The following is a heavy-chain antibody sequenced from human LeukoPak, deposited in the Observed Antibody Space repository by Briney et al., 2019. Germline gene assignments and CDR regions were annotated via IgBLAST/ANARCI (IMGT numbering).Heavy chain of an antibody. CDR2: INHSGST. CDR3: ARGGRHYYDSSGYHA. CDR1: GGSFSGYY. Sequence: SETLSLTCAVYGGSFSGYYWSWIRQPPGKGLEWIGEINHSGSTNYNPSLKSRVTISVDTSKNQFSLKLSSVTAADTAVYYCARGGRHYYDSSGYHAWGQGTLVTVSP. V-gene: IGHV4-34*01. D-gene: IGHD3-22*01. J-gene: IGHJ5*02.